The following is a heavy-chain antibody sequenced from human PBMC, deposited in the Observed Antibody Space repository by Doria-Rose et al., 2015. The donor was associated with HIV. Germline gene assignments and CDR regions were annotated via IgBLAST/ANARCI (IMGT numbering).Heavy chain of an antibody. CDR2: ILYTGST. V-gene: IGHV4-59*01. Sequence: QVQLQESGPGLVKPSETLSLTRSVSGGSISHYYWSWIRQPPGKGLEYIGDILYTGSTNYSTSLKSRVSISIDTSKNKFSLRLSSVTAADTAVYYCARVLSGTYDYWGQGTLVTVSS. CDR1: GGSISHYY. CDR3: ARVLSGTYDY. J-gene: IGHJ4*02. D-gene: IGHD1-26*01.